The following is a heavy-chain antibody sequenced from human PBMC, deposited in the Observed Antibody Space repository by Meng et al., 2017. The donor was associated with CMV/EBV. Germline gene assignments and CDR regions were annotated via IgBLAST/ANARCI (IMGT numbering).Heavy chain of an antibody. CDR3: ARDYQLERRSDDY. J-gene: IGHJ4*02. CDR1: GHTFTGYY. D-gene: IGHD1-1*01. Sequence: ASVKVSCKASGHTFTGYYMHWARQAPGQGLEWMGWINPNSGGTNYAQKFQGRVTMTRDTSISTAYMELSRLRSDDTAVYYCARDYQLERRSDDYWGQGTLVTVSS. V-gene: IGHV1-2*02. CDR2: INPNSGGT.